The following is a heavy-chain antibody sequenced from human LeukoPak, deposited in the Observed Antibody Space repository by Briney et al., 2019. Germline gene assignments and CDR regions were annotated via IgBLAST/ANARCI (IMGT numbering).Heavy chain of an antibody. D-gene: IGHD4-17*01. Sequence: GGSLRLSCAASGFTFNKYGMRWLRQDPGKRLEWVSGISGSRGDTLYADSVKGRFTISRDNSRNTLFLQMNNLRVDDTAVYYCAMDPNGDYIGATWFDPWGQGTLVTVSS. J-gene: IGHJ5*02. CDR2: ISGSRGDT. CDR1: GFTFNKYG. V-gene: IGHV3-23*01. CDR3: AMDPNGDYIGATWFDP.